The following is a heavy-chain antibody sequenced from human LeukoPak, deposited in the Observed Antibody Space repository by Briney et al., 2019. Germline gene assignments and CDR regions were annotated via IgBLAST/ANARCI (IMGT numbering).Heavy chain of an antibody. D-gene: IGHD6-19*01. Sequence: ASVKVSCKAPGYTFTSSVICWVREAPGQGLEWMGWISAYNGNTNYAQKLQGRVTMTTDTSTSTAYMELRSLRSDDTAVYYCAREQSAQWVVFDIDYWGQGTLVTVSS. V-gene: IGHV1-18*01. J-gene: IGHJ4*02. CDR1: GYTFTSSV. CDR3: AREQSAQWVVFDIDY. CDR2: ISAYNGNT.